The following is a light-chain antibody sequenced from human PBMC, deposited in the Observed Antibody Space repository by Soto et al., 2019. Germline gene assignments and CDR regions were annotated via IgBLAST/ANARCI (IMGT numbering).Light chain of an antibody. J-gene: IGKJ1*01. CDR2: GAS. Sequence: QMTQSPSSLSASVGDRVTITCRASQSISTYLNWYQHKPGKAPKVLINGASRLHTGVPSRFSGSGSWTDFTLTISRLQTEEFATYFRQQKNRLPRKFGQGTKVEIK. V-gene: IGKV1-39*01. CDR3: QQKNRLPRK. CDR1: QSISTY.